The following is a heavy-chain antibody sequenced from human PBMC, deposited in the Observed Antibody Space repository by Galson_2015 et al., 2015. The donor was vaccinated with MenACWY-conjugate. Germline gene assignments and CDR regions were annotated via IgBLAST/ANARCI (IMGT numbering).Heavy chain of an antibody. CDR2: ISADGSVT. D-gene: IGHD5-12*01. V-gene: IGHV3-74*01. Sequence: SLRLSYAASGFTFNNYWMHWVRQAPGKGLVWVSRISADGSVTNYADSVKGRFTLSRDNAKNTLYLQMNSLRGDDTAVYYCTRGNDGSDRFDSWGQGPLVTVSS. CDR3: TRGNDGSDRFDS. J-gene: IGHJ5*01. CDR1: GFTFNNYW.